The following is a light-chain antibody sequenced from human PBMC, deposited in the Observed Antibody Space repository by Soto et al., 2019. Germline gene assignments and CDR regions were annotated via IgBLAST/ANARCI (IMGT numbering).Light chain of an antibody. CDR2: DVS. Sequence: QSALTQPASVSGSPGQSITISCTGTSSDVGGYNYVSWYQQHPGKAPKVMIYDVSNRPSGVSNRFSGSKSGNTASLTISGLQAEDEADYYCSSYTSSITLVFGGGTKVTVL. CDR3: SSYTSSITLV. CDR1: SSDVGGYNY. J-gene: IGLJ2*01. V-gene: IGLV2-14*01.